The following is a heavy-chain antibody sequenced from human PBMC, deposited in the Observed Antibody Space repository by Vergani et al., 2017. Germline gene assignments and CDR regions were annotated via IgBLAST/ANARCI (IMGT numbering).Heavy chain of an antibody. D-gene: IGHD3-16*01. CDR2: INHSGST. V-gene: IGHV4-34*01. Sequence: QVQLQQWGAGLLKPSETLSLTCAVYGGSFSGYYWSWIRQPPGKGLEWIGEINHSGSTNYKSSLRSRVSISIDTSKSSFSLRLSSVTTADTAMYYCARDTFHFDSENYDDVFDSWGQGTMVIVSS. CDR3: ARDTFHFDSENYDDVFDS. J-gene: IGHJ3*02. CDR1: GGSFSGYY.